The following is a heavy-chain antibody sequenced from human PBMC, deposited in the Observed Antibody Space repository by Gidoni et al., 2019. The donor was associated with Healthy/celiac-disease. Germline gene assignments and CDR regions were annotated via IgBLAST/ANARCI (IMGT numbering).Heavy chain of an antibody. CDR3: ARGTSGGAHLFYYYGMDV. V-gene: IGHV1-8*01. Sequence: QVQLVQSGAEVKKPGASVKVSCKASGYTFTSYDINWVRQATGQGLEWMGWMNPNSGNTGYAQKFQGRVTMTRNTSIRTAYIELSSLRSEDTAVYYCARGTSGGAHLFYYYGMDVWGQGTTVTVSS. CDR1: GYTFTSYD. CDR2: MNPNSGNT. D-gene: IGHD1-26*01. J-gene: IGHJ6*02.